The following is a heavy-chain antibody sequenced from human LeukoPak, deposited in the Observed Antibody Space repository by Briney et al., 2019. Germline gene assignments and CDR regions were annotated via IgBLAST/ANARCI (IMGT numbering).Heavy chain of an antibody. CDR2: IKQDGSER. J-gene: IGHJ4*02. V-gene: IGHV3-7*01. CDR1: GFTFSNYW. D-gene: IGHD6-19*01. Sequence: GGSLRVSCVASGFTFSNYWMNWVRQAPGKGLEWVAHIKQDGSERYYVDSVKGRFTVSRDNAKNSLYLQMTSLRVEDTAVYYCARDSHVSGWGYWGQGTLVTVSA. CDR3: ARDSHVSGWGY.